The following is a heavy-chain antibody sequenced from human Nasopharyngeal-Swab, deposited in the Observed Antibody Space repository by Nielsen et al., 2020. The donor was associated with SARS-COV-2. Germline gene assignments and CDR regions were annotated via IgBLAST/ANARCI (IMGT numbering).Heavy chain of an antibody. CDR2: ISSSSSYI. CDR1: GFTFSSYS. Sequence: GESLKISCAASGFTFSSYSMNWVRQAPGKGLEWVSSISSSSSYIYYADSVKGRFTISRDNAKNSLYLQMNSLRAEDTAVYYCAKDWGYSSGWQRAALDYWGQGTLVTVSS. CDR3: AKDWGYSSGWQRAALDY. D-gene: IGHD6-19*01. J-gene: IGHJ4*02. V-gene: IGHV3-21*01.